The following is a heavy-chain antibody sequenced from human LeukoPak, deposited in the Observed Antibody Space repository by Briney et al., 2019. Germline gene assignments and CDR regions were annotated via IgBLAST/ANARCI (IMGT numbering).Heavy chain of an antibody. Sequence: SETLSLTCTVSGGSITSYYWSWIRKPPGKGLEWIGYIYYSGSTNYNPSLKSRVTISVDTSKNQFSLKVTSVTAADTAVYYCARSSGMIDPFDYWGQGTLVIVSS. D-gene: IGHD3-10*01. V-gene: IGHV4-59*12. CDR3: ARSSGMIDPFDY. CDR2: IYYSGST. CDR1: GGSITSYY. J-gene: IGHJ4*02.